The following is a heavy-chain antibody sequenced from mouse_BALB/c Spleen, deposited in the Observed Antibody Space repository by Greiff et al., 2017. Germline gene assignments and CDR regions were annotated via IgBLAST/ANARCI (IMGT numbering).Heavy chain of an antibody. V-gene: IGHV1-7*01. CDR1: GYTFTSYW. D-gene: IGHD4-1*01. CDR3: ARELGLYYAMDY. J-gene: IGHJ4*01. Sequence: QVQLQQSGAELVKPGASVKMSCKASGYTFTSYWMHWVKQRPGQGLEWIGYINPSTGYTEYNQKFKDKATLTADKSSSTAYMQLSSLTSEDSAVYYCARELGLYYAMDYWGQGTSVTVSS. CDR2: INPSTGYT.